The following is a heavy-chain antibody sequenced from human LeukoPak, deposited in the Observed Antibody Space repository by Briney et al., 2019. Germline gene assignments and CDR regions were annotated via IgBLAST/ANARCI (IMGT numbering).Heavy chain of an antibody. CDR1: DGSISSYY. J-gene: IGHJ4*02. D-gene: IGHD2-2*01. CDR2: IYDSGST. V-gene: IGHV4-59*01. CDR3: ARGVVPAATFDY. Sequence: SETLSLTCTVSDGSISSYYWSWIRQPPGKGLEWIGHIYDSGSTNYNPSLKSRVTISVDTSKNQFSLKLSSVTAADTAVYYCARGVVPAATFDYWGQGTLVTVSS.